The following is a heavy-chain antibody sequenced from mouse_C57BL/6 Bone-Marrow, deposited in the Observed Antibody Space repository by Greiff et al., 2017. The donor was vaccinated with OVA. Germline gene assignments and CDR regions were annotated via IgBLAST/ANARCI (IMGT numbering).Heavy chain of an antibody. Sequence: VESGEGLVKPGGSLKLSCAASGFTFSSYAMSWVRQTPEKRLEWVAYISSGGDYIYYADTVKGRFTISRDNARNTLYLQMSSLKSEDTAMYYCTRGRVTAFAYWGQGTLVTVSA. CDR1: GFTFSSYA. CDR3: TRGRVTAFAY. D-gene: IGHD2-2*01. J-gene: IGHJ3*01. V-gene: IGHV5-9-1*02. CDR2: ISSGGDYI.